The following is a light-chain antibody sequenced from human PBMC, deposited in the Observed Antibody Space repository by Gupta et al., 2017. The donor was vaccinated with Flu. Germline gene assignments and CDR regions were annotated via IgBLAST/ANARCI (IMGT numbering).Light chain of an antibody. J-gene: IGKJ1*01. CDR2: AAS. CDR3: QQSYNTPRT. CDR1: QSIVNY. V-gene: IGKV1-39*01. Sequence: GDRVTIICRASQSIVNYVNWYQQKPGKAPKLLIYAASNLQSGVPSRFSGSGSGTDFTLTISSLQPEDFAIYFCQQSYNTPRTFGQGTTVESK.